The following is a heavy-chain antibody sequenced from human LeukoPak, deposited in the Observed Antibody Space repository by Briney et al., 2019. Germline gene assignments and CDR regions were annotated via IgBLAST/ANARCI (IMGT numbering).Heavy chain of an antibody. CDR1: GFTFSSYS. J-gene: IGHJ4*02. CDR2: ISSSSSYI. CDR3: ARASGYQYYFDY. D-gene: IGHD5-12*01. V-gene: IGHV3-21*01. Sequence: GGFLRLSCAASGFTFSSYSMNWVRQAPGKGLEWVSSISSSSSYIYYADSVKGRFTISRDNAKNSLYLQMNSLRAEDTAVYYCARASGYQYYFDYWGQGTLVTVSS.